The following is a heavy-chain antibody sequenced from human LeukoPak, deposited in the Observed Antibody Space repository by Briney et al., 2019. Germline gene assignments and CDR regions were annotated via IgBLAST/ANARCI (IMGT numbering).Heavy chain of an antibody. CDR1: GGSISSGGYS. CDR2: IYHSGST. J-gene: IGHJ4*02. D-gene: IGHD5-24*01. Sequence: PSQTLSLTCAVSGGSISSGGYSWSWIRQPPGKGLEWIGYIYHSGSTYYNPSLKSRVTISVDRSKNQFSLKLSSVTAADTAVYYCARAGDGYNYGFDYWGQGTLVTVSS. CDR3: ARAGDGYNYGFDY. V-gene: IGHV4-30-2*01.